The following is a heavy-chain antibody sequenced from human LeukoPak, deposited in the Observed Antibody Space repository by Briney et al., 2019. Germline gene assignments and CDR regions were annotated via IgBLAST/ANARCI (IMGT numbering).Heavy chain of an antibody. J-gene: IGHJ2*01. CDR2: ISYSGST. D-gene: IGHD1-26*01. CDR3: ARRVYSGSYNWYFDL. V-gene: IGHV4-39*01. Sequence: ASESHSLTCTVSGGSISTSTYYWGWIRQPPGKGLEWIGSISYSGSTYNNPSLKSRVTISVDTSKNQFSLKLSSVTAPDTAVYYCARRVYSGSYNWYFDLWGRGTIVTVSS. CDR1: GGSISTSTYY.